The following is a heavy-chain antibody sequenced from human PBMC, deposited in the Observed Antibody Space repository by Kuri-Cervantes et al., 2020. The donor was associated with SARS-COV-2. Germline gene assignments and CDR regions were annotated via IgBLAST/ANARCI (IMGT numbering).Heavy chain of an antibody. J-gene: IGHJ4*02. CDR1: GGSISSSSYY. CDR2: IYYSGST. D-gene: IGHD6-19*01. Sequence: SETLSLTCTVSGGSISSSSYYWGWIRQPPGKGLEWTGSIYYSGSTYYNPSLKSRVTISVDTSKNQFSLKLSSVTAADTAVYYCARHPHAVAGPIDYWGQGTLVTVSS. V-gene: IGHV4-39*01. CDR3: ARHPHAVAGPIDY.